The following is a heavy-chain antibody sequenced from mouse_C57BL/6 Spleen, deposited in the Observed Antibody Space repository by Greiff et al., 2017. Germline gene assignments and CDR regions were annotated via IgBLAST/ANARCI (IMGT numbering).Heavy chain of an antibody. J-gene: IGHJ4*01. Sequence: VQLQQPGAELVKPGASVKMSCKASGYTFTSYWITWVKQRPGQGLEWIGDIYPGSGSTNYNEKFKSKATLTVDPSSSTAYMQLSRLTSEDSAVYYCARWDSNYFYYYAMDYWGQGTSVTVSS. CDR1: GYTFTSYW. CDR3: ARWDSNYFYYYAMDY. D-gene: IGHD2-5*01. CDR2: IYPGSGST. V-gene: IGHV1-55*01.